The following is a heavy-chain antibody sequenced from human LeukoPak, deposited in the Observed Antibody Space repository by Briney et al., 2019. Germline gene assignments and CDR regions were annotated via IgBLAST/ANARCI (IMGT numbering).Heavy chain of an antibody. CDR3: ARGKGMTTVTTDLDY. CDR2: ISSSSSYI. Sequence: GGSLRLSCAASGFTFSSYSMNWVRQAPGKGLEWVSSISSSSSYIYYADSVKGRFTISRDNAKNSLYLQMNSLRAEDTAVYYCARGKGMTTVTTDLDYWGQGTLVTVSS. J-gene: IGHJ4*02. V-gene: IGHV3-21*01. CDR1: GFTFSSYS. D-gene: IGHD4-17*01.